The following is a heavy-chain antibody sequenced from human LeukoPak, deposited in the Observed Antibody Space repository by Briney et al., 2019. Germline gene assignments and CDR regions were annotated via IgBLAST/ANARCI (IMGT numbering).Heavy chain of an antibody. CDR3: ARGRIPVVPHFGY. D-gene: IGHD2-21*01. J-gene: IGHJ4*02. CDR1: GFTFTSHS. Sequence: PGGSLRLSCAASGFTFTSHSMNWARQAPGKGLEWVSYISTGSNSIYYADSVKGRFTISRDNAKNSLYLQMNSLRDDDTAVYFCARGRIPVVPHFGYWGQGTLVTVSS. CDR2: ISTGSNSI. V-gene: IGHV3-48*02.